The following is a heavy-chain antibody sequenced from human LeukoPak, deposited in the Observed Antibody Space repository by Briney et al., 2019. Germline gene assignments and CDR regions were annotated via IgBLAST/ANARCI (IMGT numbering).Heavy chain of an antibody. V-gene: IGHV4-39*07. CDR1: GGSISSSSYY. D-gene: IGHD6-19*01. J-gene: IGHJ6*02. CDR2: IYYSGST. CDR3: ARDVWIAVAGYYYGMDV. Sequence: SETLSLTCTVSGGSISSSSYYWGWIRQPPGKGLEWIGSIYYSGSTYYNPSLKSRVTISVDTSKNQFSLKLSSVTAADTAVYYCARDVWIAVAGYYYGMDVWGQGTTVTVSS.